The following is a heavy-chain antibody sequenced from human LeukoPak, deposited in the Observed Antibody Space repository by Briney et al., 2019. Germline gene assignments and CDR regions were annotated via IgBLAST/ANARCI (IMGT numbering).Heavy chain of an antibody. D-gene: IGHD3-22*01. CDR2: INSDGSST. V-gene: IGHV3-74*01. CDR1: GFTFSSYW. CDR3: ASTYEYYYASSGYLDY. Sequence: GGSLRLSCAASGFTFSSYWMHWVRQAPGKGLVWVSRINSDGSSTSYADSVKGRFTISRDNAKNTLYLQMNSLRAEDTAVYYCASTYEYYYASSGYLDYWGQGTLVTVSS. J-gene: IGHJ4*02.